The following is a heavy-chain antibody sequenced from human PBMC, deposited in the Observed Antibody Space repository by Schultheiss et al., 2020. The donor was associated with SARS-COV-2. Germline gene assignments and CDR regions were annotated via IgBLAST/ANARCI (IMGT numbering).Heavy chain of an antibody. CDR1: GFTFSSYA. Sequence: GESLKISCAASGFTFSSYAMSWVRQAPGKGLEWIAYIPSGRPYTNYADSVKGRFTISRDNAKNSLYLQMHSLRAEDTAIYYCAREHNWYFDLWGRGTLVTDSS. J-gene: IGHJ2*01. CDR3: AREHNWYFDL. D-gene: IGHD5-24*01. CDR2: IPSGRPYT. V-gene: IGHV3-11*05.